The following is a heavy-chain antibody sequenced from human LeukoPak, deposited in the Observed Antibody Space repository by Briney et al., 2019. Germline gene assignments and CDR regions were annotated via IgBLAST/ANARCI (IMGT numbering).Heavy chain of an antibody. J-gene: IGHJ4*02. CDR3: ARDEGGGWYSYYFDY. D-gene: IGHD6-19*01. Sequence: ASVKVSCKASGYTFTGYYMHWVRQAPGQGLEWMGWINPNSGGTNYAQKFQGRVTMTRDTSISTAYMELSRLRSGDTAVYYCARDEGGGWYSYYFDYWGQGTLVTVSS. CDR1: GYTFTGYY. CDR2: INPNSGGT. V-gene: IGHV1-2*02.